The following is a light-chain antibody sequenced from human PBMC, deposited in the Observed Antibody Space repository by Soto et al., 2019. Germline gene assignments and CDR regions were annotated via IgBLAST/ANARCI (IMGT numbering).Light chain of an antibody. CDR1: QSISSW. J-gene: IGKJ2*01. Sequence: DIQMTQSPSTLSASVGDRVTITCRASQSISSWLAWYQQKPGKAPKLLIYDASSLESGVPSRFSGSGSGTEFTLTISSLQPDDFATYYCQQYNSYSGYTFGQGTKLEIK. V-gene: IGKV1-5*01. CDR3: QQYNSYSGYT. CDR2: DAS.